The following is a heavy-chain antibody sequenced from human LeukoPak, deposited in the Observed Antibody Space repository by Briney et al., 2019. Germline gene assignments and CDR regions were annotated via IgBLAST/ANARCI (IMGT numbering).Heavy chain of an antibody. CDR2: INPNSGGT. J-gene: IGHJ4*02. D-gene: IGHD2-2*01. CDR3: ARGSGYCSSTSCFLFDY. V-gene: IGHV1-2*02. Sequence: ASVKVSCKTSGYTFTDFYIYWVRQAPGQGLEWMGWINPNSGGTNYAQKFQGRVTMTRDTSISTAYMELSRLRSDDTAVYYCARGSGYCSSTSCFLFDYWGQGTLVTVSS. CDR1: GYTFTDFY.